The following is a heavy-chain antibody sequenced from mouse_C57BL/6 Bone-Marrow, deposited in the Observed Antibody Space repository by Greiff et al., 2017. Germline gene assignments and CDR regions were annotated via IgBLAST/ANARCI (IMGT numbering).Heavy chain of an antibody. Sequence: QVQLQQSGPGLVQPSQSLSITCTVSGFSLTSSGVHWVRQSPGTGLEWLGVIWRGGSTDYNAAFMSRLSITKDNSTSQVFFKMNSLQADDTAVYYCAKYAGLRSFAYWGQGTLVTVSA. CDR2: IWRGGST. D-gene: IGHD2-4*01. J-gene: IGHJ3*01. CDR3: AKYAGLRSFAY. V-gene: IGHV2-5*01. CDR1: GFSLTSSG.